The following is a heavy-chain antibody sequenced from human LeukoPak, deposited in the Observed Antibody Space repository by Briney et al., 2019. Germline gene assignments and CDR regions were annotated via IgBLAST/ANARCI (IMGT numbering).Heavy chain of an antibody. V-gene: IGHV3-30*04. CDR1: GFTFSSYA. CDR2: ISYDGSNK. D-gene: IGHD3-10*01. CDR3: ARERIGDQD. J-gene: IGHJ4*02. Sequence: PGGSLRLSCAASGFTFSSYAMHWVRQAPGKGLEWVAVISYDGSNKYYADSVKGRFTISRDNSKNTLYLQMNSLRAEDTAVYYCARERIGDQDWGQGTLVTVSS.